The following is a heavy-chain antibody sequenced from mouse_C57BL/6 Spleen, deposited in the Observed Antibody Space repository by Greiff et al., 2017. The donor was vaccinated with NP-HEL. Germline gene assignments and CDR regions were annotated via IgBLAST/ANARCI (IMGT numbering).Heavy chain of an antibody. CDR1: GYSFTSYY. J-gene: IGHJ3*01. Sequence: VQLQQSGPELVKPGASVKISCKASGYSFTSYYIHWVKQRPGQGLEWIGWFYPGSGNTKYNEKLKGKATLPADTSSSTAYMQLSSLTSGDSAVYYCARRESDGGTWFAYWGQGTLVTVSA. V-gene: IGHV1-66*01. CDR3: ARRESDGGTWFAY. CDR2: FYPGSGNT.